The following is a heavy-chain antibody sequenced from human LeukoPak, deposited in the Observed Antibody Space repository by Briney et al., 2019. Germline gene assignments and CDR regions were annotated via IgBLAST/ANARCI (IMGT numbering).Heavy chain of an antibody. Sequence: PGGSLRLSCAASGFTFDDYGMSWVRQAPGKGLEWVSGINWNGGSTGYADSVKGRFTISRDNAKNSLYLQMNSLRAEDTALYYRARDTRGDYPHWVDYWGQGTLVTVSS. V-gene: IGHV3-20*04. D-gene: IGHD4-17*01. J-gene: IGHJ4*02. CDR2: INWNGGST. CDR1: GFTFDDYG. CDR3: ARDTRGDYPHWVDY.